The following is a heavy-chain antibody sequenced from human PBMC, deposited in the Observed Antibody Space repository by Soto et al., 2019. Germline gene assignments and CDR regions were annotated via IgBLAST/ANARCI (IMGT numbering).Heavy chain of an antibody. J-gene: IGHJ3*02. CDR2: INPNSGGT. CDR3: ARDKTSDYDDSSGPNDAFDI. V-gene: IGHV1-2*02. D-gene: IGHD3-22*01. Sequence: ASVKVSCKASGYTFTGYYMHWVRQAPGQGLEWMGWINPNSGGTNYAQKFQGRVTMTRDTSISTAYMELSRLRSDDTAVYYCARDKTSDYDDSSGPNDAFDIWGQGTMVTVSS. CDR1: GYTFTGYY.